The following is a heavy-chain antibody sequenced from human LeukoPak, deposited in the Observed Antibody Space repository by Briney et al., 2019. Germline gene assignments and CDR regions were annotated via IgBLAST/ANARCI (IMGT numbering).Heavy chain of an antibody. Sequence: GGPLRLSCAASGFTFSSSAMSWVRQAPGKGLEWVSAISNNGGYTYYADSVQGRFTIPRDSSRNTLFLHMNTLRAEDTAIYYCAKGRTVGASYWYFDLWGRGTLVTVSS. CDR2: ISNNGGYT. V-gene: IGHV3-23*01. J-gene: IGHJ2*01. CDR3: AKGRTVGASYWYFDL. CDR1: GFTFSSSA. D-gene: IGHD1-26*01.